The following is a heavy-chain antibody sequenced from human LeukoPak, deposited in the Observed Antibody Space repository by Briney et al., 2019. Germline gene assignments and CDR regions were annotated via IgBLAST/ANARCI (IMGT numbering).Heavy chain of an antibody. CDR3: ASTGVTIQETTKI. V-gene: IGHV3-53*04. CDR2: IYGGGST. J-gene: IGHJ4*02. CDR1: GFTISGNY. Sequence: GSLRLSCAASGFTISGNYMTWVRQAPGKGLEWVSVIYGGGSTYYADSVKGRFTISRHDSENTVYLQINSLRPEDTAVYYCASTGVTIQETTKIWGQGTLVTVSS. D-gene: IGHD3-9*01.